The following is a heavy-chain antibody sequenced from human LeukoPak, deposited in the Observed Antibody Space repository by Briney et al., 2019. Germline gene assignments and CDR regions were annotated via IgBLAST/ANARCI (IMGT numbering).Heavy chain of an antibody. CDR1: GYTLTSYD. J-gene: IGHJ6*03. D-gene: IGHD6-13*01. V-gene: IGHV1-8*01. CDR2: MNPNSGNT. Sequence: ASVKVSCKASGYTLTSYDINWVRQATGQGLEWMGWMNPNSGNTGYAQKFQGRVTMSTNTSISTVYMELSSLRSEDTAVYYCARVIGSSWGYYYYYMDVWGKGTTVTISS. CDR3: ARVIGSSWGYYYYYMDV.